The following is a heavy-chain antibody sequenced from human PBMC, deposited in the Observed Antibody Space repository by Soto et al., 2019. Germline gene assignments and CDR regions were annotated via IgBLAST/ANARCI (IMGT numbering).Heavy chain of an antibody. D-gene: IGHD3-10*01. Sequence: EVQLVESGGGLVQPGGSLRLSCSASGFTFNKYAMHWVRQAPGTGLQYVSGISDTGGSTFHADSVKGRFTISRDDSKDTLFLQMSSLRAEDTAVYYCADYNGDTNAWEFWGQGTPVTVSS. CDR2: ISDTGGST. CDR3: ADYNGDTNAWEF. CDR1: GFTFNKYA. V-gene: IGHV3-64D*06. J-gene: IGHJ4*02.